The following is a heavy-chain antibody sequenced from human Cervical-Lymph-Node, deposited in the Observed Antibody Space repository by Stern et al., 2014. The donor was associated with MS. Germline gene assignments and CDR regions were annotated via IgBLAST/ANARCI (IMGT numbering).Heavy chain of an antibody. CDR2: ISWNSGSI. CDR1: GFTFDDYA. CDR3: AKGDCSSTSCYVDY. V-gene: IGHV3-9*01. Sequence: EVQLEESGGGLVQPGRSLRLSCAASGFTFDDYAMHWVRQAPGKGLEWVSGISWNSGSIGYADSVKGRFTISRDNAKNSLYLQMNSLRAEDTALYYCAKGDCSSTSCYVDYWGQGTLVTVSS. J-gene: IGHJ4*02. D-gene: IGHD2-2*01.